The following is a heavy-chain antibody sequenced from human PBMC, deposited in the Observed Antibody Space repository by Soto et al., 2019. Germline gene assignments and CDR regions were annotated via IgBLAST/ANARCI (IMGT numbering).Heavy chain of an antibody. J-gene: IGHJ4*02. CDR3: ATRRYYYGSGSSWDY. CDR1: GFTFTSSA. Sequence: GASVKVSCKASGFTFTSSAVQWVRQACGQRLEWIGWIVVGSGNTNYAQKFQERVTITRDMSTSTAYMELSSLRSEDTAVYYCATRRYYYGSGSSWDYWGQGTLVTVSS. CDR2: IVVGSGNT. D-gene: IGHD3-10*01. V-gene: IGHV1-58*01.